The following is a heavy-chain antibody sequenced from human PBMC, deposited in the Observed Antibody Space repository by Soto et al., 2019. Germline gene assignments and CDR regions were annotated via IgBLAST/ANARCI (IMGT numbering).Heavy chain of an antibody. V-gene: IGHV4-30-4*01. D-gene: IGHD5-18*01. J-gene: IGHJ4*02. CDR1: GGSISTTNYY. CDR2: IVYSGSV. Sequence: KTSETLSLTCTVSGGSISTTNYYWSWIRQSPGEGLEWIGYIVYSGSVFYNPSFMSRLTLSLESSKNQFSLHLKSVTAADTAVYFCAGELSGYSYGPGEGYWGQGILVTVPQ. CDR3: AGELSGYSYGPGEGY.